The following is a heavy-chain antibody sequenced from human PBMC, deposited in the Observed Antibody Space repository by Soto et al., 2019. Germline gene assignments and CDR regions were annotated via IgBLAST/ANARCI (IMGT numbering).Heavy chain of an antibody. Sequence: GGSLRLSCAASGFTFSSYGMHWVRQAPGKGLEWVAVISYDGSNKYYADSVKGRFTISRDNSKNTLYLQMNSLRAEDTAVYYCAKDVSDYYYYGMDVWGQGTTVTVSS. CDR1: GFTFSSYG. V-gene: IGHV3-30*18. CDR2: ISYDGSNK. CDR3: AKDVSDYYYYGMDV. J-gene: IGHJ6*02.